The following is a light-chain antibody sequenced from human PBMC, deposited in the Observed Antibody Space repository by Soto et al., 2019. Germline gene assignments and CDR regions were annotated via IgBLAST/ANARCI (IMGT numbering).Light chain of an antibody. V-gene: IGLV2-14*01. CDR2: EVT. CDR3: SSYTSTTRI. J-gene: IGLJ2*01. CDR1: SSDVGDYNY. Sequence: QSALTQPASVSGSPGQSITISCSGFSSDVGDYNYVSWYQQHAGKVPKLIIYEVTNRPLGVSDRFSGSKSGYTASLTISGLQTDDEAVYYCSSYTSTTRIFGGGTKLTVL.